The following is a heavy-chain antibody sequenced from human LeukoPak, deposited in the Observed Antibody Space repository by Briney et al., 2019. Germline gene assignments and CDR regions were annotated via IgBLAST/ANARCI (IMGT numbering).Heavy chain of an antibody. CDR3: AREGCSSSSCYDY. D-gene: IGHD2-2*01. J-gene: IGHJ4*02. Sequence: PGGSLRLSCAASGFPFSSYEMNWVRQAPGKGLEWVSYISGSGSSIYYADSVKGRFTISRDNAKNSLYLQMNSLRAEGTAVYYCAREGCSSSSCYDYWGQGTLVTVSS. V-gene: IGHV3-48*03. CDR1: GFPFSSYE. CDR2: ISGSGSSI.